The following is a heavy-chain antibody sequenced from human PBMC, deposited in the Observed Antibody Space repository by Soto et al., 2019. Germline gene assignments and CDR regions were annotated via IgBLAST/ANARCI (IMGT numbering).Heavy chain of an antibody. CDR1: GFTVSSNY. D-gene: IGHD3-22*01. V-gene: IGHV3-53*01. J-gene: IGHJ1*01. CDR3: ARDRVESGYPEYFQH. Sequence: GGSLRLSCAASGFTVSSNYMSWVRQAPGKGLEWVSVIYSGGSTYYADSVKGRFTISRDNSKNTLYLQMNSLRAEDAAVYYCARDRVESGYPEYFQHWGQGTLVTVSS. CDR2: IYSGGST.